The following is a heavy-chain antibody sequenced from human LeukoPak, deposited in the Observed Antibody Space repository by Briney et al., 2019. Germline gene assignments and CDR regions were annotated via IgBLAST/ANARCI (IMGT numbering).Heavy chain of an antibody. D-gene: IGHD3-22*01. V-gene: IGHV4-34*01. CDR3: ARRPDSKGNYYFDY. Sequence: KPSETLSLTCAVYGGSFSGYYWSWIRQPPGKGLEWIGEINHSGSTNYNPSLKSRVTISVDTSKNQFSLKLSSVTAADTAVYYCARRPDSKGNYYFDYWGRGTLVTVSS. J-gene: IGHJ4*02. CDR1: GGSFSGYY. CDR2: INHSGST.